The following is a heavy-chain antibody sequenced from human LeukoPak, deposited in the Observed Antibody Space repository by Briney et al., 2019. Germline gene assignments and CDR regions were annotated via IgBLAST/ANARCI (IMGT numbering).Heavy chain of an antibody. CDR2: IYHSGST. J-gene: IGHJ3*02. CDR1: GGSISSYY. Sequence: PSETLSLTCTVSGGSISSYYWSWIRQPPGKGLEWIGYIYHSGSTYYNPSLKSQVTISVDRSKNQFSLKLSSVTAAGTAVYYCARVRQTDDAFDIWGQGTMVTVSS. V-gene: IGHV4-59*12. CDR3: ARVRQTDDAFDI.